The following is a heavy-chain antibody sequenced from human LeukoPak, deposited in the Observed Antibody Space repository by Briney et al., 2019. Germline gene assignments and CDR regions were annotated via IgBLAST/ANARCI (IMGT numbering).Heavy chain of an antibody. J-gene: IGHJ5*02. CDR3: ASGSRGYDP. Sequence: PSETLSLTCTVSGGSISNYYWSWIRQPAGKGLEWIGRIYSSGTTIYNPSLKSRVTTSVDTSKNQFSLKLSSVTAADTAVYFCASGSRGYDPWGQGTLVTVSS. CDR1: GGSISNYY. CDR2: IYSSGTT. V-gene: IGHV4-4*07. D-gene: IGHD5-12*01.